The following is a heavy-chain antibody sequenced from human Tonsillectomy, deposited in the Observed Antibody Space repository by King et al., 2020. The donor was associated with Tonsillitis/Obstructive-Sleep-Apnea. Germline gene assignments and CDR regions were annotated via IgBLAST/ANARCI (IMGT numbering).Heavy chain of an antibody. Sequence: VQLVESGAEVKKPGESLKISCKGSGYRFTSYWIGWVRQMPGKGLEWMGIIYPGDSDTRYSPSFQGQVTISVDNSISTAFLQWSSLKASDTAMYYCAREGGQGVIPNWFDPWGQGTLVTVSS. CDR2: IYPGDSDT. CDR3: AREGGQGVIPNWFDP. J-gene: IGHJ5*02. V-gene: IGHV5-51*01. D-gene: IGHD3-16*02. CDR1: GYRFTSYW.